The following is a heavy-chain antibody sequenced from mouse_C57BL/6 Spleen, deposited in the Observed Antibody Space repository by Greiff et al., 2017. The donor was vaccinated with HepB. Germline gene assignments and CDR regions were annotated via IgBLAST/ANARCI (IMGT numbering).Heavy chain of an antibody. J-gene: IGHJ1*03. CDR2: INPNYGTT. CDR1: GYSFTDYN. Sequence: SGPELVKPGASVKISCKASGYSFTDYNMNWVKQSNGKSLEWIGVINPNYGTTSYNQKFKGKATLTVDQSSSTVYMQLNSLTSEDSAVYYCARHYYGSSYRDFDVWGTGTTVTVSS. D-gene: IGHD1-1*01. CDR3: ARHYYGSSYRDFDV. V-gene: IGHV1-39*01.